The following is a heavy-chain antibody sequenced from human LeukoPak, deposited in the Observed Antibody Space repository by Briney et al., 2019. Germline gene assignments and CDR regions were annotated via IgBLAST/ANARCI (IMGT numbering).Heavy chain of an antibody. CDR1: GFTFSTYT. Sequence: GGSLRLSCAASGFTFSTYTMNWVRQAPGKGLEWVSSISSSSSYIYYADSVKGRFTISRDNAKNSLYLQMNSLRAEDTAVYYCAREGSWYEEYYFDYWGQGTLVTVSS. D-gene: IGHD6-13*01. CDR3: AREGSWYEEYYFDY. CDR2: ISSSSSYI. V-gene: IGHV3-21*01. J-gene: IGHJ4*02.